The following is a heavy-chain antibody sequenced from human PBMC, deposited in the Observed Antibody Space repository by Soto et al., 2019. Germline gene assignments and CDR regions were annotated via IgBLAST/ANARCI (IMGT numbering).Heavy chain of an antibody. CDR1: GFTFDDYA. J-gene: IGHJ6*02. D-gene: IGHD1-26*01. CDR3: AKEIRWGESYYYYGMDV. CDR2: ISWNSGSI. Sequence: SLRLSCAASGFTFDDYAIRLVRQSPGKGLEWVSGISWNSGSIGYADSVKGRFTISRDNAKNSLYLQMNSLRAEDTALYYCAKEIRWGESYYYYGMDVWGQGTTVTVSS. V-gene: IGHV3-9*01.